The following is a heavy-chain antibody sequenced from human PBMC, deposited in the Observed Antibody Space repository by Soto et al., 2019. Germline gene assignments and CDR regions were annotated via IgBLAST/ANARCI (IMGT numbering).Heavy chain of an antibody. Sequence: QVKLVESGGGVVQPGRSLRLSCAASGFVFTTYGMHWVRQAPGKGLEWVGVIWHDGSGTYYADALKGRFTISRDNSKNTLLLQMDSLTVEDTAVYYCVRDPVALRNRVRVGYFNLWGRGTQVTVSS. V-gene: IGHV3-33*01. CDR2: IWHDGSGT. D-gene: IGHD1-26*01. CDR1: GFVFTTYG. CDR3: VRDPVALRNRVRVGYFNL. J-gene: IGHJ2*01.